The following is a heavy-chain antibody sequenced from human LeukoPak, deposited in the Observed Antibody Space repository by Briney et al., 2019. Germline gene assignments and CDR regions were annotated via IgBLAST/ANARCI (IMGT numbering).Heavy chain of an antibody. V-gene: IGHV3-23*01. CDR2: ISASGGST. D-gene: IGHD3-16*01. Sequence: GSLRLSCAASGLTFSSFAMCWVRQAPGKGLEWVSGISASGGSTYYADSVKGRFTVSRDTSKNTLYLQMNSLRAEDTAVYYCAKRGSAYYYMDVWGKGTTVTVSS. CDR1: GLTFSSFA. CDR3: AKRGSAYYYMDV. J-gene: IGHJ6*03.